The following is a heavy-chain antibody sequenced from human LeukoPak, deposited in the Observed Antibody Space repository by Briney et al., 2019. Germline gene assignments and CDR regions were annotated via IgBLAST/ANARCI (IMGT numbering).Heavy chain of an antibody. D-gene: IGHD3-3*01. CDR2: IDHSGST. CDR3: ARGLYYDFWSGSGAYYMDV. CDR1: GGSFSGYY. J-gene: IGHJ6*03. Sequence: SETLSLTCAVYGGSFSGYYWSWIRQPPGKGLEWIGEIDHSGSTNYNPSLKSRVTISVDTSKNQFSLKLSSVTAADTAVYYRARGLYYDFWSGSGAYYMDVWGKGTTVTVSS. V-gene: IGHV4-34*01.